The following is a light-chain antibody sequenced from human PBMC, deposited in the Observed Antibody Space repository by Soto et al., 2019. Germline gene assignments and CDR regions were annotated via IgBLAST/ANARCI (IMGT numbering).Light chain of an antibody. Sequence: SVLNQPASVSGSPGQAITISCTGTSSDVGGYNYVSWYQQHPGEAPKLMIYDVSDRPSGVSNRFSASKSGNTASLTISGLQPEDEADYFCCSYTSSSTPWVFGTGTKVTVL. CDR2: DVS. J-gene: IGLJ1*01. V-gene: IGLV2-14*03. CDR1: SSDVGGYNY. CDR3: CSYTSSSTPWV.